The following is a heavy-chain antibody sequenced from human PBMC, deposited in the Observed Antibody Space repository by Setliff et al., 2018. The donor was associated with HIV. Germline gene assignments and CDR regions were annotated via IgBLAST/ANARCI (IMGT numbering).Heavy chain of an antibody. CDR1: GYTFSTNA. Sequence: GASVKVSCKAFGYTFSTNAIHWVRQAPGQRLEWMGYINAGDDNTRYSQKFQGRVTITRDTSASTAYMGLSSLRSEDTAIYYCARESLAVGTRWFDPWGQGTLVTVSS. CDR2: INAGDDNT. V-gene: IGHV1-3*01. CDR3: ARESLAVGTRWFDP. J-gene: IGHJ5*02. D-gene: IGHD6-13*01.